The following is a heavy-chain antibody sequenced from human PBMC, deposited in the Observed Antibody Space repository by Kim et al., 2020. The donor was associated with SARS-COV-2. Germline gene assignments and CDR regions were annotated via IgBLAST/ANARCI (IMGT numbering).Heavy chain of an antibody. Sequence: SVKVSCKASGDTFMSYAISWVRQAPGQGLEWMGWIIPIFGTANYAQKFQGRVRITADVSTSTAYMELSGLRSEDTALYYCARGIVAEGAEFFEHWGQGTLVSVSS. CDR3: ARGIVAEGAEFFEH. CDR1: GDTFMSYA. CDR2: IIPIFGTA. J-gene: IGHJ1*01. D-gene: IGHD5-12*01. V-gene: IGHV1-69*13.